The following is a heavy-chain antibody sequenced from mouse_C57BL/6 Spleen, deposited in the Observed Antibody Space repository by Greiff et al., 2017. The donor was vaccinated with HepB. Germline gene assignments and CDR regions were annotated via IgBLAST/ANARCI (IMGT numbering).Heavy chain of an antibody. CDR1: GFTFSSYG. CDR3: ARIYYDYDEAMDY. D-gene: IGHD2-4*01. V-gene: IGHV5-6*01. CDR2: ISSGGSYT. J-gene: IGHJ4*01. Sequence: EVKLMESGGDLVKPGGSLKLSCAASGFTFSSYGMSWVRQTPDKRLEWVATISSGGSYTYYPDSVKGRFTISRDNAKNTLYLQMSSLKSEDTAMYYCARIYYDYDEAMDYWGQGTSVTVSS.